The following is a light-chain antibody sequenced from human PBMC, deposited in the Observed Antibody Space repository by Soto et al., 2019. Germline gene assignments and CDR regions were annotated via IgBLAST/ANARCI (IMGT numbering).Light chain of an antibody. CDR2: KVS. V-gene: IGKV2-24*01. J-gene: IGKJ1*01. Sequence: DIVMTQPPLSSPVTLGQAASISCRSSQSLVHNDGNTYLSWFQQRPGQPPRLLIYKVSARFSGVTDRFSGSGAGTDFTLTISRVEAEDVSVYYCMQATQSSWTFGQGTKVEI. CDR1: QSLVHNDGNTY. CDR3: MQATQSSWT.